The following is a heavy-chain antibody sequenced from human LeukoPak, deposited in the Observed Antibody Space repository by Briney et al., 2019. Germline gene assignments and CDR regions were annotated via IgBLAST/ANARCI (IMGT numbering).Heavy chain of an antibody. J-gene: IGHJ5*02. CDR1: GGSISSYY. CDR3: ARGDYGDYVLS. CDR2: IYYSGST. V-gene: IGHV4-59*01. Sequence: SETLSLTCTVSGGSISSYYWSWIRQPPGKGLEWIGYIYYSGSTNYNPSLKSRVTISVDTSKNQFSLKLSSVTAADTAVYYCARGDYGDYVLSWGQGTLVTVSS. D-gene: IGHD4-17*01.